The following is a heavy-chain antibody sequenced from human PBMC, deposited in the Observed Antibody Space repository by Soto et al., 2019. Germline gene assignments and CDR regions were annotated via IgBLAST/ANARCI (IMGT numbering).Heavy chain of an antibody. V-gene: IGHV1-8*01. Sequence: ASVKVSCKASGYTFTSYDINWVRQATGQGLEWMGWMNPNSGNTGYAQKFQGRVTMTRNTSISTAYMELSSLRPEDTAVYYCARGEPHDYIWGSYSDFDYWGQGTLVTVSS. J-gene: IGHJ4*02. D-gene: IGHD3-16*01. CDR3: ARGEPHDYIWGSYSDFDY. CDR1: GYTFTSYD. CDR2: MNPNSGNT.